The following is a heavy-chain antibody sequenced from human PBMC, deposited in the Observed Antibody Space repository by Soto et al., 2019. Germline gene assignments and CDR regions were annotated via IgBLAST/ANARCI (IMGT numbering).Heavy chain of an antibody. CDR1: GGSISSYY. D-gene: IGHD2-21*02. Sequence: SETLSLTCTVSGGSISSYYWSWIRQPPGKGLEWIGYIYYSGSTNYNPSLKSRVTISVNTSKNQFSLKLSSVTAADMAVYYCARHGRIDYGGDSGFGYWGQGTLVTVSS. CDR2: IYYSGST. J-gene: IGHJ4*02. V-gene: IGHV4-59*08. CDR3: ARHGRIDYGGDSGFGY.